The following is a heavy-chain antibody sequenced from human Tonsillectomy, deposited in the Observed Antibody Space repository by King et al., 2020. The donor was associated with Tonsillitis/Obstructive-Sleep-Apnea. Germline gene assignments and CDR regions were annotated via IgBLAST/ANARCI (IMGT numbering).Heavy chain of an antibody. Sequence: VQLVESGGGWVQPGGSLRLSCAASGFTFSSYDMHWVRQATGKGLEWVSAIGTAGDTYYPGSVKGRFTISRENAKNSLYLQMNSLRAGDTAVYYCARDVLLRFLEWLLEGAYYYYYYMDVWGKGTTVTVSS. CDR2: IGTAGDT. V-gene: IGHV3-13*04. CDR3: ARDVLLRFLEWLLEGAYYYYYYMDV. CDR1: GFTFSSYD. J-gene: IGHJ6*03. D-gene: IGHD3-3*01.